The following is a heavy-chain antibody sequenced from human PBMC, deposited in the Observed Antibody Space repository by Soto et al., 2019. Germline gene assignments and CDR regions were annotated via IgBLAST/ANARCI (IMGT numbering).Heavy chain of an antibody. V-gene: IGHV1-8*01. D-gene: IGHD6-13*01. CDR3: ARGEGPQLDYYGMDA. J-gene: IGHJ6*02. Sequence: ASVKVSCKASGYTFTSYDINWVRQATGQGLEWMGWMNPNSSNTGYAQKFQGRVTMTRNTSISTAYMELSSLRSEDTAVYYCARGEGPQLDYYGMDAWGQGPTVTVSS. CDR1: GYTFTSYD. CDR2: MNPNSSNT.